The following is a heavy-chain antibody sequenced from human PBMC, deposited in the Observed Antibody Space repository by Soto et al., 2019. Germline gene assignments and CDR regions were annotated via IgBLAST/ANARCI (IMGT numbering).Heavy chain of an antibody. Sequence: GGSLRLSCAASGFTFSSYWMIWVRQAPGKGLEWVANIKQDGSEKYYVDSVKGRFTISRDNAKNSLYLQMNSLRAEDTAVYYCARDLAYYDFWSGYFGGYYYGMDVWGQGTTVTVSS. D-gene: IGHD3-3*01. CDR2: IKQDGSEK. J-gene: IGHJ6*02. CDR3: ARDLAYYDFWSGYFGGYYYGMDV. CDR1: GFTFSSYW. V-gene: IGHV3-7*03.